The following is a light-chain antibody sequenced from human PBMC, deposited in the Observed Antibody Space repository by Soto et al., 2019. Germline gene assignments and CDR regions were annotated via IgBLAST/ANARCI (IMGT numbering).Light chain of an antibody. Sequence: EIVLTQSPGTLSLSPGERATLSCRASQSVSSNYVAWYQQKPGQAPRLLIHGASSRATGIPDRFSGSGSGTDFALTLSRLEADDFALYYCQQYAEGTPITFGQGTRLEIK. CDR2: GAS. CDR1: QSVSSNY. J-gene: IGKJ5*01. V-gene: IGKV3-20*01. CDR3: QQYAEGTPIT.